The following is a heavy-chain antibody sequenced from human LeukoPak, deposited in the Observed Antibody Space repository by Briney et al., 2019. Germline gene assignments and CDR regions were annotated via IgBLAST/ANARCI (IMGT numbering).Heavy chain of an antibody. CDR3: ARGPYYYDSSGYYFSA. CDR1: GGSISSSSYY. D-gene: IGHD3-22*01. J-gene: IGHJ5*02. Sequence: SETLSLTCTVSGGSISSSSYYWGWIRQPPGKGLEWIGSIYYSGSTYYNPSLKSRVTISVDTSKNQFSLKLSSVTAADTAVYYCARGPYYYDSSGYYFSAWGQGTLVTVSS. V-gene: IGHV4-39*07. CDR2: IYYSGST.